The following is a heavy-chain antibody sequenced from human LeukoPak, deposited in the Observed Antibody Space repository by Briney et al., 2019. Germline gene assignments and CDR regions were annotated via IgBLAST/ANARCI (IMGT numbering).Heavy chain of an antibody. J-gene: IGHJ4*02. CDR3: ARGAAYYVSGSYYKEPLDY. CDR1: GGSISSYY. V-gene: IGHV4-59*12. Sequence: PSETLSLTCTVSGGSISSYYWSWIRQPPGKGLEWIGYIYYSGSTNYNPFLKSRVTISVDTSKNQFSLKLSSVTAADTAVYYCARGAAYYVSGSYYKEPLDYWGQGTLVTVPS. CDR2: IYYSGST. D-gene: IGHD3-10*01.